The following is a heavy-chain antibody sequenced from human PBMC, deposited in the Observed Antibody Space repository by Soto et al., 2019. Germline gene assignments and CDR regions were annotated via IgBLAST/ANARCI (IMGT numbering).Heavy chain of an antibody. CDR1: VGSISSGGYS. D-gene: IGHD3-22*01. CDR2: IYHSGST. V-gene: IGHV4-30-2*01. CDR3: ASLRDYYDSSGYFDP. J-gene: IGHJ5*02. Sequence: TLSRTCAVSVGSISSGGYSWRWILQPPGKGLEWIGYIYHSGSTYYNPSLKSRVTISVDRSKNQFSLKLSSVTAADTAVYYCASLRDYYDSSGYFDPWGQGTLVTVSS.